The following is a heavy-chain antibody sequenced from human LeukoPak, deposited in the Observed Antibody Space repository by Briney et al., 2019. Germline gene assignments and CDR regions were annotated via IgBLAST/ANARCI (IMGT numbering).Heavy chain of an antibody. Sequence: SETLSLTCTVSGGSISSYYWSWIRQPPGKGLEWIGYIYYSGNTNYNPSLKSRVTISVDTSKNQFSLKLGSMTAADTAVYYCARDWSGLNWFDPWGQGTLVTVSS. CDR3: ARDWSGLNWFDP. V-gene: IGHV4-59*01. CDR1: GGSISSYY. D-gene: IGHD3-3*01. CDR2: IYYSGNT. J-gene: IGHJ5*02.